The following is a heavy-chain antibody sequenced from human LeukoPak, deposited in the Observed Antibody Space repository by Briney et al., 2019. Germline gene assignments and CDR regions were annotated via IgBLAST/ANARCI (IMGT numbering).Heavy chain of an antibody. CDR2: TRYDGSDK. D-gene: IGHD5-18*01. CDR1: GLTFSSYG. Sequence: GGSLRLSCAASGLTFSSYGMHWVRQAPGKGLEWVAFTRYDGSDKYYVDSVKGRFTISRDNSKNTLYLQMNSLRAEDTAMYFCARESSGYSYGTYYFDYWGQGTLVTVSS. V-gene: IGHV3-30*02. CDR3: ARESSGYSYGTYYFDY. J-gene: IGHJ4*02.